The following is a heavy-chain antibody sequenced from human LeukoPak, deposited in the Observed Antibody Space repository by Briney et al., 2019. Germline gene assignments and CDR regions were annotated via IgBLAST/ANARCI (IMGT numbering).Heavy chain of an antibody. J-gene: IGHJ4*02. CDR2: ISYDGSNK. CDR3: AKGPSRGIFGSEPDY. D-gene: IGHD3-3*01. Sequence: GRSLRLSCAASGFTFSSYGMHWVRQAPGKGLEWVAVISYDGSNKYYADSVKGRFTISRDNSKNTLYLQMNSLRAEDTAVYYCAKGPSRGIFGSEPDYWGQGTLVTVSS. CDR1: GFTFSSYG. V-gene: IGHV3-30*18.